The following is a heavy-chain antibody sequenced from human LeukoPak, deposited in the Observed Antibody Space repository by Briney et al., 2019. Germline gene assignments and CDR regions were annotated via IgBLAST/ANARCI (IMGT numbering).Heavy chain of an antibody. D-gene: IGHD3-10*01. J-gene: IGHJ6*02. CDR3: ARDRWFGELQPYYGMDV. CDR2: IYYSGST. CDR1: GGSISSYY. Sequence: SETLSLTCTVSGGSISSYYWSWIRQPPGKGLEWIGYIYYSGSTNYNPSLKSRVTISVDTPKNQFSLKLSSVTAADTAVYYCARDRWFGELQPYYGMDVWGQGTTVTVSS. V-gene: IGHV4-59*01.